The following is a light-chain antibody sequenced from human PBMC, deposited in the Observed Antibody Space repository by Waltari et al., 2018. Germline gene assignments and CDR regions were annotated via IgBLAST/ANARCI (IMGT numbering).Light chain of an antibody. Sequence: EIVMTQSPATLSVSPGERAKLSCRASQSVGSNLAWYQQKPGQAPRLLIYGASTRATGFPARFSGSGSGTEFTLTISSLQSEDFAVYYCQQYNNWPLTFGGGTKVEIK. CDR2: GAS. CDR1: QSVGSN. CDR3: QQYNNWPLT. V-gene: IGKV3-15*01. J-gene: IGKJ4*01.